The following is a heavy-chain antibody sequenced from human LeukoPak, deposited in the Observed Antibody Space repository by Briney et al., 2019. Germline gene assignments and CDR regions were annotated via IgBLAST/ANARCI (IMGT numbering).Heavy chain of an antibody. CDR2: IFDRGTT. J-gene: IGHJ6*03. CDR3: ARGGRSRGSMSFYYMDV. Sequence: SETLSLTCNVSGTSIKTYYWSWIRQPPGKGLEWVGYIFDRGTTNYNPSLESRVTISAETSKNQVSLKVKSVTAADTAVYYCARGGRSRGSMSFYYMDVWGKGATVTVSS. CDR1: GTSIKTYY. D-gene: IGHD3-10*01. V-gene: IGHV4-59*01.